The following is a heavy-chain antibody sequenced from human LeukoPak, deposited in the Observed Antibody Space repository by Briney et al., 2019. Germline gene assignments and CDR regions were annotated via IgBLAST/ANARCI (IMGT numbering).Heavy chain of an antibody. J-gene: IGHJ4*02. V-gene: IGHV1-2*02. Sequence: GGSLRLSCAASGFTVSSYGMTWVRQAPGQGLEWMGWINPNSGGTNYAQKFQGRVTMTGDTSISTAYMELSRLRSDDTAVYYCARSRVYGDFPGDYWGQGTLVTVSS. D-gene: IGHD4-17*01. CDR1: GFTVSSYG. CDR2: INPNSGGT. CDR3: ARSRVYGDFPGDY.